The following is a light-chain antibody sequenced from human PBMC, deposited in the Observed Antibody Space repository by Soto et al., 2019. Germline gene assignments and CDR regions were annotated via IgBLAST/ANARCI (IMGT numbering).Light chain of an antibody. CDR3: QQRSNWPPT. Sequence: IVLTQSPGTLSLSPGERATLSCRASQSVSSSYLAWYQQKPGQAPRLLIYGASSRATGIPDRFSGSGSGTDFTLTISRLEPEDFAVYYCQQRSNWPPTVGQGTKVDIK. J-gene: IGKJ1*01. CDR2: GAS. V-gene: IGKV3D-20*02. CDR1: QSVSSSY.